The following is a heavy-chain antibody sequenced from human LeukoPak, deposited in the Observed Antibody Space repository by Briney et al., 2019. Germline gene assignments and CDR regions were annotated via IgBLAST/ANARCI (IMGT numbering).Heavy chain of an antibody. Sequence: ASVKVSCKASGYTFTSYGISWVRQAPGQGLEWMGWISAYNGNTNYAQKLQGRVTMTTDTSTSTAYMELRSLRSDDTAVYYCARDQGRASYYDFWSGYYFHHWFDPWGQGTLVTVSS. CDR1: GYTFTSYG. J-gene: IGHJ5*02. CDR2: ISAYNGNT. CDR3: ARDQGRASYYDFWSGYYFHHWFDP. V-gene: IGHV1-18*01. D-gene: IGHD3-3*01.